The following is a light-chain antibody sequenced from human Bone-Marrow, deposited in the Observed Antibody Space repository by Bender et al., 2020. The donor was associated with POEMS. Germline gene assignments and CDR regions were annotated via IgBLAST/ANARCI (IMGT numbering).Light chain of an antibody. J-gene: IGLJ2*01. CDR1: SSDVGAYNY. Sequence: QSALTQPASVSGSPGQSITITCTGTSSDVGAYNYVSWYQQHPGKAPKLMIYDVSNRPSGVSNRFSGSKSGKTASLTISGLQGEDEAGYYCSSYTRVSMMVGGGSKLTVL. CDR3: SSYTRVSMM. V-gene: IGLV2-14*03. CDR2: DVS.